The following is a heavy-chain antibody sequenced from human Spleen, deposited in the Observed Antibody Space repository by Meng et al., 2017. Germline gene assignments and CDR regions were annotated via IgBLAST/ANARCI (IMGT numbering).Heavy chain of an antibody. CDR2: INHSGST. Sequence: QVQQWGAGLLKPSETLPLTCAVYGGSFSGYYWSWIRQPPGKGLEWIGEINHSGSTNYNPSLKSRVTISVDTSKNQFSLKLSSVTAADTAVYYCARGRFVQRLFDYWGQGTLVTVSS. D-gene: IGHD6-25*01. J-gene: IGHJ4*02. CDR3: ARGRFVQRLFDY. V-gene: IGHV4-34*01. CDR1: GGSFSGYY.